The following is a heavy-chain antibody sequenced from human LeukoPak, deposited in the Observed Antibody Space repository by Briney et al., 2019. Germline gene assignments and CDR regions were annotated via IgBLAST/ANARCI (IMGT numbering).Heavy chain of an antibody. CDR1: GFTFSSYA. Sequence: GGSLRLSCAASGFTFSSYAMHWVRQAPGKGLEYVSAISSNGGSTYYANSVKGRFTISRDNSKNTLYLQMGSLRAEDMAVYYCARGPYYYDSSGYYYVSEYFQHWGQGTLSPSPQ. CDR2: ISSNGGST. D-gene: IGHD3-22*01. CDR3: ARGPYYYDSSGYYYVSEYFQH. J-gene: IGHJ1*01. V-gene: IGHV3-64*01.